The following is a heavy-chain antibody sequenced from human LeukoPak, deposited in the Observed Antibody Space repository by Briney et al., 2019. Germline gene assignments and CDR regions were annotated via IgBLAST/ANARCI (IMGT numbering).Heavy chain of an antibody. J-gene: IGHJ4*02. V-gene: IGHV3-23*01. CDR3: AKGGVLRYFDWLLYEIFFDY. D-gene: IGHD3-9*01. CDR1: GFTFSSYA. CDR2: ISGSCGST. Sequence: GESLKISCAASGFTFSSYAMSWVRQAPGKGLEWVSAISGSCGSTYYADSVKGRFTISRDNSKNTLYLQMNSLRAEDTAVYYCAKGGVLRYFDWLLYEIFFDYWGQGTLVTVSS.